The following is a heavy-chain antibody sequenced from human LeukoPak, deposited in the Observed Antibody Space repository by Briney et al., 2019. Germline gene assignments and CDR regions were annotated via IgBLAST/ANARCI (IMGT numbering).Heavy chain of an antibody. CDR2: IYYSGST. V-gene: IGHV4-39*01. CDR1: GGSISSSSYY. D-gene: IGHD5-24*01. J-gene: IGHJ4*02. Sequence: SETLSLTCTVSGGSISSSSYYWGWTRQPPGKGLEWIGSIYYSGSTYYNPSLKSRVTISVDTSKNQFSLKLSSVTAADTAVYYCARPRRDGYSLYFDYWGQGTLVTVSS. CDR3: ARPRRDGYSLYFDY.